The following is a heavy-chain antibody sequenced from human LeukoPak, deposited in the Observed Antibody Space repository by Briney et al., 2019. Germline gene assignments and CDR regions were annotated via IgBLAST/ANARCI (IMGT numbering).Heavy chain of an antibody. CDR3: AIAFSVRYYDSSGYWGY. Sequence: GGSLRLSCAASGFTFSSYAMSWVRQAPGKGLEWVSAISGSGGSTYYADSVKGRFTISRDNSKNTLYLQMNSLRAEDTAVYYCAIAFSVRYYDSSGYWGYWGQGTLVTVSS. CDR2: ISGSGGST. CDR1: GFTFSSYA. V-gene: IGHV3-23*01. J-gene: IGHJ4*02. D-gene: IGHD3-22*01.